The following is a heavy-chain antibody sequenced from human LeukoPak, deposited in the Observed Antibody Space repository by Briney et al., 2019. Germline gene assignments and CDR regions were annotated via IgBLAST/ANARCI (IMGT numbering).Heavy chain of an antibody. D-gene: IGHD6-13*01. Sequence: GGSLRLSCAASGFTFITYAMSWVRQAPGKGLEWVSGISGSGGSTYYADSVKGRFTISRDNSKNTLYLQMNSLRAENTAVYYCAKEPRSIAAAVGWFDPWGQGTLVTVSS. J-gene: IGHJ5*02. CDR2: ISGSGGST. CDR1: GFTFITYA. V-gene: IGHV3-23*01. CDR3: AKEPRSIAAAVGWFDP.